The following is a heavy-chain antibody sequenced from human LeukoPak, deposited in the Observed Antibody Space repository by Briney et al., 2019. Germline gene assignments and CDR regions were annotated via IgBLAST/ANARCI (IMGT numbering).Heavy chain of an antibody. D-gene: IGHD3-3*01. V-gene: IGHV4-34*01. CDR3: AVGITIFGVAASFDS. Sequence: KPSETLSLTCAVYGASYNAYYWSWIRQPPGKGLEWIGDIDHRGTATYNPSLKSRLTISADASKTQFSLKLNSVTDADTAVYYCAVGITIFGVAASFDSWGQGNRVIVSS. J-gene: IGHJ4*02. CDR1: GASYNAYY. CDR2: IDHRGTA.